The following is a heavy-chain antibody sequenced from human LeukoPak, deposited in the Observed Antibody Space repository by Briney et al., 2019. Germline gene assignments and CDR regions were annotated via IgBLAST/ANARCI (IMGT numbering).Heavy chain of an antibody. CDR3: ARVPDSSSWYSAPTIDY. V-gene: IGHV3-48*01. Sequence: GGSLRLSCAASGFTFSSYSMNWVRQAPGKGLEWVSYISSSSSTIYCADSVKGRFTISRDNAKNSLYLQMNSLRAEDTAVYYCARVPDSSSWYSAPTIDYWGQGTLVTVSS. CDR1: GFTFSSYS. CDR2: ISSSSSTI. D-gene: IGHD6-13*01. J-gene: IGHJ4*02.